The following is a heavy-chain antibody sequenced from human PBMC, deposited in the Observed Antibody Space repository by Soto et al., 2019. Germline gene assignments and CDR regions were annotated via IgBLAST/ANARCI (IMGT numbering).Heavy chain of an antibody. Sequence: QVHLVQSGTEVKKPGASVTVSCRASGYTFTSYSLHWVRQAPGKGLEWMGLINPRGGRTTYAQKLQGRITITRDTSTSTVYMEVNSLRPEDTAVYYCARETTVADPYYFLYGLDVWGQGTRVNVSS. CDR1: GYTFTSYS. J-gene: IGHJ6*02. D-gene: IGHD4-17*01. CDR2: INPRGGRT. V-gene: IGHV1-46*04. CDR3: ARETTVADPYYFLYGLDV.